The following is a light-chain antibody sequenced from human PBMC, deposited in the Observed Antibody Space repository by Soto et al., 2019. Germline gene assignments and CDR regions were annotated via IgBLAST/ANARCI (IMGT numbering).Light chain of an antibody. CDR2: WAS. V-gene: IGKV4-1*01. Sequence: DIVMTQSPDSLPVSLGERATVNCKSSQSVLYSSNNKNYLAWYQQKPGQPPRLLIYWASTRESGVPDRFSGSGSGTDFTLPISSLQAEDVAVYYCQQYYSSPQTFGQGTKVEIK. CDR3: QQYYSSPQT. J-gene: IGKJ1*01. CDR1: QSVLYSSNNKNY.